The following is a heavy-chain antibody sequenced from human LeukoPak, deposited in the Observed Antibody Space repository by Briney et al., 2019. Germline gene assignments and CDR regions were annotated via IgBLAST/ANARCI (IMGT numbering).Heavy chain of an antibody. CDR3: ARGGAGSGYGFDY. Sequence: ASVKVSCKASGYTFTGYYMHWVPQAPGQGLEWMGWINPNTGGTNYVQKFQGRVTMTRDTSINTAYMELSRLRSDDTAVYYCARGGAGSGYGFDYWGQGTLVTASS. CDR2: INPNTGGT. D-gene: IGHD5-12*01. V-gene: IGHV1-2*02. J-gene: IGHJ4*02. CDR1: GYTFTGYY.